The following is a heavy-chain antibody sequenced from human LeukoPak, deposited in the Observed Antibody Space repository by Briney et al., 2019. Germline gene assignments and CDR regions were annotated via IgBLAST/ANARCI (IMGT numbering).Heavy chain of an antibody. CDR2: IYPGDSDT. Sequence: GESLKISCKGSGYSFTNYWIGWVRQMPGKGLEWMGIIYPGDSDTRYSPSFQGQVTISADKSISTAYLQWSSLKASDTAMYYCARPGAWYYNIWDYWGQGTLVTVSS. V-gene: IGHV5-51*01. CDR3: ARPGAWYYNIWDY. D-gene: IGHD6-19*01. CDR1: GYSFTNYW. J-gene: IGHJ4*02.